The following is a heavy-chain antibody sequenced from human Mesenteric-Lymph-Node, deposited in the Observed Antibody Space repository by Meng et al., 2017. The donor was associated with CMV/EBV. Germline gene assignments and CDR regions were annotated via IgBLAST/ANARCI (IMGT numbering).Heavy chain of an antibody. CDR2: INSDGSST. V-gene: IGHV3-74*03. Sequence: CAASGFTFSTYTMHGVRQARGKRLVWVSRINSDGSSTTYADSVKGRFTISRDNAKNTLYLQMHRLRADDTAVYHCASSRGSNLHFASWGQGTLVTVSS. CDR1: GFTFSTYT. D-gene: IGHD1-26*01. CDR3: ASSRGSNLHFAS. J-gene: IGHJ4*02.